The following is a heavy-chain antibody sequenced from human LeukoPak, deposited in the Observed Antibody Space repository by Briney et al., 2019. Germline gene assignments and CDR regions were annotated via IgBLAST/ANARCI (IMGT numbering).Heavy chain of an antibody. CDR3: ARGGCSGGSCYSRFDP. CDR2: INSDGSST. V-gene: IGHV3-74*01. D-gene: IGHD2-15*01. J-gene: IGHJ5*02. CDR1: GFTFSSYW. Sequence: PGRSLRLSCAASGFTFSSYWMHWVRQAPGKGLVWVSRINSDGSSTSYADSVKGRFTISRDNAKNTLYLQMNSLRAEDTAVYYCARGGCSGGSCYSRFDPWGQGTLVTVSS.